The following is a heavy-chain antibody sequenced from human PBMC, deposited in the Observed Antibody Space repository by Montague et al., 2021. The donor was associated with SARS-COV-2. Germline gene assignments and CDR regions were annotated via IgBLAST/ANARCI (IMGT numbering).Heavy chain of an antibody. CDR1: GFTFSGTYS. Sequence: SLRLSCAASGFTFSGTYSMNWGLQAPGKGLEWVAVISSSSSAIYYADSVKGRSTVSRDNAKNSLYLQMNSLRDEDTAVYYCAINTIHGPFDYWGQGTLVTVSS. J-gene: IGHJ4*02. CDR2: ISSSSSAI. CDR3: AINTIHGPFDY. V-gene: IGHV3-48*02. D-gene: IGHD3-3*01.